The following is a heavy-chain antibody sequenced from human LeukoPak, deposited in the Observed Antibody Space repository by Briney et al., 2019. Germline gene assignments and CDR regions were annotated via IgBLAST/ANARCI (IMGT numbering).Heavy chain of an antibody. Sequence: GGSLRLSCAASGFTFDDYPMHWVRQAPGKGLEWVSGISWNSGSIGYADSVKGRFTISRDNAKNSLYLQMNSLRAEDTALYYCAKEHPRGNDAFDIWGQGTMVTVSS. CDR1: GFTFDDYP. CDR3: AKEHPRGNDAFDI. J-gene: IGHJ3*02. D-gene: IGHD3-10*01. V-gene: IGHV3-9*01. CDR2: ISWNSGSI.